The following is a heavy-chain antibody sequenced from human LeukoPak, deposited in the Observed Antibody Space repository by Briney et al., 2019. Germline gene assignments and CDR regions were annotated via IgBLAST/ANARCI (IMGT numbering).Heavy chain of an antibody. V-gene: IGHV1-2*02. J-gene: IGHJ4*02. CDR2: INPNSGGT. Sequence: GASVKVSCKASGYTFTGYYMHWVRQAPGQGLEWMGWINPNSGGTNYAQKFQGRVTMTRDTSISTAYMELSRLRSDDTAVYYCARDLRRITMVRGTASDYWGKGHLVTVSS. CDR1: GYTFTGYY. D-gene: IGHD3-10*01. CDR3: ARDLRRITMVRGTASDY.